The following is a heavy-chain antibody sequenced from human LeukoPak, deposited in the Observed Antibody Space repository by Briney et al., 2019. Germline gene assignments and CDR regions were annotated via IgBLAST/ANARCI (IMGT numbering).Heavy chain of an antibody. J-gene: IGHJ1*01. CDR2: IHPDGSIT. V-gene: IGHV3-74*01. CDR3: ARAGYSMDTEYFQH. Sequence: GGSLRLSCAASGFTFSNYWMYWVRQAPGKGLVWVSRIHPDGSITAYADSVKGRFTTSRDNAKNTLYLQMNSLRAEDTAVYYCARAGYSMDTEYFQHWGQGTLVTVSS. D-gene: IGHD5-18*01. CDR1: GFTFSNYW.